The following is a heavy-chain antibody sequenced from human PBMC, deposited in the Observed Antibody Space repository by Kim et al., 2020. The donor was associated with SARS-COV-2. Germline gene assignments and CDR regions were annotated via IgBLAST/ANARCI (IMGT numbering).Heavy chain of an antibody. D-gene: IGHD6-13*01. CDR1: GGSFSGYY. CDR3: ARGGAAAGRGPGGNWFDP. J-gene: IGHJ5*02. V-gene: IGHV4-34*01. CDR2: INHSGST. Sequence: SETLSLTCAVYGGSFSGYYWSWIRQPPGKGLEWIGEINHSGSTNYNPSLKSRVTISVDTSKNQFSLKLSSVTAADTAVYYCARGGAAAGRGPGGNWFDPWGQGTLVTVSS.